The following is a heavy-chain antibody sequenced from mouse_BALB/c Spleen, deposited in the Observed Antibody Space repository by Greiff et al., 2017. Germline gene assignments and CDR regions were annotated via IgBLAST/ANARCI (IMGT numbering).Heavy chain of an antibody. CDR3: ARKGAGSSYDYFDY. CDR2: IWSGGST. D-gene: IGHD1-1*01. Sequence: VKVVESGPGLVQPSQSLSITCTVSGFSLTSYGVHWVRQSPGKGLEWLGVIWSGGSTDYNAAFISRLSISKDNSKSQVFFKMNSLQADDTAIYYCARKGAGSSYDYFDYWGQGTTLTVSS. CDR1: GFSLTSYG. J-gene: IGHJ2*01. V-gene: IGHV2-4-1*01.